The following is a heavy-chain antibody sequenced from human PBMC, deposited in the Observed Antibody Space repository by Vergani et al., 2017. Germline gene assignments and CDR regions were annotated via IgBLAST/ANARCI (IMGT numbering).Heavy chain of an antibody. V-gene: IGHV3-11*01. CDR2: ISSSGSTI. CDR1: GFTFSDYY. D-gene: IGHD6-25*01. Sequence: QVQLVESGGGLVKPGGSLRLSCAASGFTFSDYYMSWIRQAPGKGLEWVSYISSSGSTIYYADSVKGRFTISRDNAKNSLYLQMNSLSIEDTALYYCVRVSGPDVRWNYFDFWGQGTLVAVSS. J-gene: IGHJ4*02. CDR3: VRVSGPDVRWNYFDF.